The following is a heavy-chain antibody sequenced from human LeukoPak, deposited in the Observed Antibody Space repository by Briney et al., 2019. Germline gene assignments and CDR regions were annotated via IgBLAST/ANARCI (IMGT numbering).Heavy chain of an antibody. V-gene: IGHV1-2*02. Sequence: ASVTVSCKASGYTFTGYYMHWVRQAPGQGLEWMGWINPNSGGTNYAQKLQGRVTMTTDTSTSTAYMELRSLRSDDTAVYYCARGYRDGYNYFDYWGQGTLVTVSS. D-gene: IGHD5-24*01. CDR1: GYTFTGYY. CDR2: INPNSGGT. J-gene: IGHJ4*02. CDR3: ARGYRDGYNYFDY.